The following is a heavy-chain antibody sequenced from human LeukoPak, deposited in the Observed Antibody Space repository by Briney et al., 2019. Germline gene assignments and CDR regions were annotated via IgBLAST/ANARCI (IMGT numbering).Heavy chain of an antibody. CDR1: GYTFTSYG. CDR2: MNPNSGNT. V-gene: IGHV1-8*02. Sequence: GASVKVSCKASGYTFTSYGISWVRQAPGQGLEWMGWMNPNSGNTGYAQKFQGRVTMTRNTSISTAYMELSSLRSEDTAVYYCARIVGSSGPRDYWGQGTLVTVSS. CDR3: ARIVGSSGPRDY. D-gene: IGHD6-19*01. J-gene: IGHJ4*02.